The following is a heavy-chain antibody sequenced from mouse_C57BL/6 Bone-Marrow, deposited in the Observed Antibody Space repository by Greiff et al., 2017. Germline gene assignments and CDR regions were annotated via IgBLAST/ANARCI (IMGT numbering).Heavy chain of an antibody. CDR2: IYPGDGDT. J-gene: IGHJ4*01. V-gene: IGHV1-80*01. CDR1: GYAFSSYW. Sequence: QVQLKESGAELVKPGASVKISCKASGYAFSSYWMNWVKQRPGKGLEWIGQIYPGDGDTNYNGKFKGKATLTADKSSSTAYMQLSSLTSEDSAVYFCARGTAPYYAMDYWGQGTSVTVSS. D-gene: IGHD3-3*01. CDR3: ARGTAPYYAMDY.